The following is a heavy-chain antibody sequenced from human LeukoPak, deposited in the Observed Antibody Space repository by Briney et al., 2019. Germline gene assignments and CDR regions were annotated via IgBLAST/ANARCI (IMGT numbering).Heavy chain of an antibody. V-gene: IGHV4-59*01. Sequence: SETLSLTCTVSGGSISSYYWSWIRQPPGKGLEWIGHIYYSGSTNYNPSLKSRVTISVDTSRNQFSLKLSSVTAADTAVYYCARASLNTAMEYYYYMDVWGKGTTVTVSS. CDR3: ARASLNTAMEYYYYMDV. J-gene: IGHJ6*03. CDR1: GGSISSYY. D-gene: IGHD5-18*01. CDR2: IYYSGST.